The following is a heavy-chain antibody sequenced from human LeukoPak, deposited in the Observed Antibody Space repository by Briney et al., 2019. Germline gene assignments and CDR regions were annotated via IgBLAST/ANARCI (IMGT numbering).Heavy chain of an antibody. CDR2: ISGSGGST. CDR3: AKDRARLRGYFDY. V-gene: IGHV3-23*01. Sequence: GGSLRLSCAASGFTFSRFWMNWVRQAPGKGLEWVSAISGSGGSTYYADSVKGRFTISRDNSKNTLYLQMNSLRAEDTAVYYCAKDRARLRGYFDYWGQGTLVTVSS. J-gene: IGHJ4*02. CDR1: GFTFSRFW. D-gene: IGHD5-12*01.